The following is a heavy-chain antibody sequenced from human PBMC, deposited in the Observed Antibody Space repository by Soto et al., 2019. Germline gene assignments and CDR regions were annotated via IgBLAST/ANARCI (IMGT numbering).Heavy chain of an antibody. CDR2: VNHNNGDT. CDR1: GYTFSNYD. D-gene: IGHD3-10*01. CDR3: AKVSKNGSAIDFDH. J-gene: IGHJ4*02. V-gene: IGHV1-8*01. Sequence: QVQLVQSGAELKKPGASVKVSCKASGYTFSNYDMNWGRQATGQGTEWIGWVNHNNGDTGYAQKFQGRVTLTTDISTTTAYMELTSLRSEYTAIDYWAKVSKNGSAIDFDHWGQGTLITVSS.